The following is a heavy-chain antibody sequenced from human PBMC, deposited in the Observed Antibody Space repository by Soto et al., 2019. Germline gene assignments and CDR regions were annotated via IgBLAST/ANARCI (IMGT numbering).Heavy chain of an antibody. CDR3: ARETGLFGVVIQDYYYGMDV. CDR2: TYYRSKWYN. J-gene: IGHJ6*02. Sequence: SQTLSLTCAISGDSVSSNSAAWNWIRQSPSRGLEWLGRTYYRSKWYNDYAVSVKSRITINPDTSKNQFSLQLNSVTPEDTAVYYCARETGLFGVVIQDYYYGMDVWGQGTTVTVS. D-gene: IGHD3-3*01. V-gene: IGHV6-1*01. CDR1: GDSVSSNSAA.